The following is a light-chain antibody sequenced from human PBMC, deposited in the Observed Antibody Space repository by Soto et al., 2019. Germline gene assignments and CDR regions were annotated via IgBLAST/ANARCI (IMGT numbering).Light chain of an antibody. J-gene: IGLJ2*01. CDR3: AAWDAGLNALV. CDR1: SSNIGSNT. V-gene: IGLV1-44*01. Sequence: QLVLTQPPSASGTPGQTVIISCSGSSSNIGSNTVNWYQQLPGTAPKLLIFSNSQRPSGVPDRFSGSRSGTSASLPITGVQSEDEAHYYCAAWDAGLNALVFGGGTEVTVL. CDR2: SNS.